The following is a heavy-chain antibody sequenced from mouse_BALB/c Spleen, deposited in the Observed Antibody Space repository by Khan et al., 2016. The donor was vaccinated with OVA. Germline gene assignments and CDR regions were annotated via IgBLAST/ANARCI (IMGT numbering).Heavy chain of an antibody. Sequence: EVQLQESGPGLVKPSQSLSLTCTVTGYSITSDYAWNWIRQFPGNKLEWMGYISYSGRTSYNQSLKSRISITRDPSRNQFFLQLNSVTTEDTATYYCARSVTITTVVATDFDYWGQGTTLTVSS. CDR3: ARSVTITTVVATDFDY. CDR2: ISYSGRT. V-gene: IGHV3-2*02. J-gene: IGHJ2*01. CDR1: GYSITSDYA. D-gene: IGHD1-1*01.